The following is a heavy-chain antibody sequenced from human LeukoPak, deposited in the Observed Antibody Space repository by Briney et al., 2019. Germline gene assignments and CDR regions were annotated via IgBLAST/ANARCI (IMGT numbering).Heavy chain of an antibody. CDR2: IIPIFGTA. V-gene: IGHV1-69*13. CDR1: GGTFSSYA. J-gene: IGHJ6*04. CDR3: AADGDIVVVPAAPYYYYGMDV. D-gene: IGHD2-2*01. Sequence: SVKVSCKASGGTFSSYAISWVRQAPGQGLEWMGGIIPIFGTANYAQKFQGRVTITADESTSTAYMELSSLRSEDMAVYYCAADGDIVVVPAAPYYYYGMDVWGKGATVTVSS.